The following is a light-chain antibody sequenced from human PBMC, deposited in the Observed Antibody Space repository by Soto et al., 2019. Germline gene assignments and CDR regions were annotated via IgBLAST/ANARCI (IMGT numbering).Light chain of an antibody. CDR2: RAS. CDR3: QQYGSSPLT. V-gene: IGKV3-20*01. J-gene: IGKJ4*01. Sequence: EIVWTQSPGTLSLSPGEKPTHSYRASQSISSNYVASYQQKPGQSPKVLIYRASSRATGMPDWVSGSGSGTDFTLTISRLEPEDFAMYYCQQYGSSPLTFGGGTKVDIK. CDR1: QSISSNY.